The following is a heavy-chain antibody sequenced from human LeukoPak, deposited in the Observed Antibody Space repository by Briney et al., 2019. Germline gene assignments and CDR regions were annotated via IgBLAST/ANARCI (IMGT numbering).Heavy chain of an antibody. CDR3: ARGDVDTGMVKDY. Sequence: GASVKVSCKASGYTFTGYYMHWVRQAPGQGLEWMGWINPNSGGTNYAQKFQGRVTMTRDTSISTAYMELNRLRSDDTAVYYCARGDVDTGMVKDYWGQGTLVTVSS. V-gene: IGHV1-2*02. CDR1: GYTFTGYY. D-gene: IGHD5-18*01. J-gene: IGHJ4*02. CDR2: INPNSGGT.